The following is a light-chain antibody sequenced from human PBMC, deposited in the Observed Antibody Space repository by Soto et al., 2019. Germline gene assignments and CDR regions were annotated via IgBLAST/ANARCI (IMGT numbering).Light chain of an antibody. CDR3: QQYGSSPIT. CDR2: GAS. Sequence: EIVLTQSPGTLSLSPGERATLSCRASQSVSSSYLAWYQQKPGQAHRLLIYGASSRATGIPDRFSGSGSGTDFTLTISRLEPEDFAVYYCQQYGSSPITFGPGTKVDIK. J-gene: IGKJ3*01. CDR1: QSVSSSY. V-gene: IGKV3-20*01.